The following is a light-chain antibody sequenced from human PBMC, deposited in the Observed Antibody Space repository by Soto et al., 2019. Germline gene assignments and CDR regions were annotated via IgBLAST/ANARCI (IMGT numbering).Light chain of an antibody. J-gene: IGLJ2*01. V-gene: IGLV1-40*01. CDR1: SSNIGAGYD. CDR2: GHS. Sequence: QLVLTQPPSVSGAPGQRVTISCTGSSSNIGAGYDVHWYQQLPGTAPKLLIYGHSNRPSGVPDRFSGSKSGTSVSLAITGLRAEDEADYYCQSYDSSLSGYVVFGGGTKLTVL. CDR3: QSYDSSLSGYVV.